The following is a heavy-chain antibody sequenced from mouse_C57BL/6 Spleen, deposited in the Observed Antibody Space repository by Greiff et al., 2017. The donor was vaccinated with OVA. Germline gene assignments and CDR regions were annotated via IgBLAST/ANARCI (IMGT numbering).Heavy chain of an antibody. CDR2: IRNKANGYTT. CDR1: GFTFTDYY. D-gene: IGHD3-2*02. J-gene: IGHJ3*01. V-gene: IGHV7-3*01. CDR3: ARFTAQASFAY. Sequence: EVHLVESGGGLVQPGGSLSLSCAASGFTFTDYYMSWVRQPPGKALEWLGFIRNKANGYTTEYSAYVKGRFTISRDNSQSILYLQINALRAEDSATYYCARFTAQASFAYWGQGTLVTVSA.